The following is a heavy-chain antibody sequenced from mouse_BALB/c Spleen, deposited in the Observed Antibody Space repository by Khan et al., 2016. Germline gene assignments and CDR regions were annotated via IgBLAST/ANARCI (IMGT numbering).Heavy chain of an antibody. D-gene: IGHD2-4*01. Sequence: VQLQQSGPALVKPGASVKISCKSSGYSFTGYYMHWAKQSHGKSLEWIGRVNPDNGGTNYNQKFKGKAIITVDKSSITAYMEFRSLTSEDSAIYYCARDDYAWFGYWGQGTLVTVSA. CDR3: ARDDYAWFGY. V-gene: IGHV1-26*01. CDR2: VNPDNGGT. J-gene: IGHJ3*01. CDR1: GYSFTGYY.